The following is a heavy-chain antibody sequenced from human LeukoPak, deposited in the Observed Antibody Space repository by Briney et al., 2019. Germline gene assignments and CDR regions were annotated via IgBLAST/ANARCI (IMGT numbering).Heavy chain of an antibody. CDR3: ATYYYDSSGYYVSDY. Sequence: ASVKVSCKASGYTFTSYDINWVRQATGRGLEWMGWMNPNSGNTGYAQKFQDRVTITRNTSTSTAYMELSSLRSEDTAVYYCATYYYDSSGYYVSDYWGQGTLVTVSS. J-gene: IGHJ4*02. V-gene: IGHV1-8*03. CDR1: GYTFTSYD. D-gene: IGHD3-22*01. CDR2: MNPNSGNT.